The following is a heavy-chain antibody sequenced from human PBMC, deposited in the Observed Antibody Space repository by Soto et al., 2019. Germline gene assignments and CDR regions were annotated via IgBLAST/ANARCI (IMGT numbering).Heavy chain of an antibody. V-gene: IGHV3-11*01. Sequence: QVQLVESGGGLVKPGGSLRLSCAASGFTFSDSYMSWIRQAPGKGLEWVSYISSSDSIIYYSDSVKGRFIISRDNAKNSLYLQINSLRAEDTAVYYCARDLGYYDSSGYFDYWGQGTLVTVSS. D-gene: IGHD3-22*01. CDR2: ISSSDSII. J-gene: IGHJ4*02. CDR3: ARDLGYYDSSGYFDY. CDR1: GFTFSDSY.